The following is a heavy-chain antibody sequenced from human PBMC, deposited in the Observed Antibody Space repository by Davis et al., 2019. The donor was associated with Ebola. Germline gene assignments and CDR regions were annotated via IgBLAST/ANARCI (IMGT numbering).Heavy chain of an antibody. CDR1: GFTFSSYW. Sequence: GESLKISCAASGFTFSSYWMHWVRQAPGKGLVWVSRINSDGSSTSYADSVKGRFTISRDNAKNTLYLQMKSLRAEDTAVYYCAMVQGVIIRGHFDYWGQGTLVTVSS. D-gene: IGHD3-10*01. J-gene: IGHJ4*02. CDR3: AMVQGVIIRGHFDY. V-gene: IGHV3-74*01. CDR2: INSDGSST.